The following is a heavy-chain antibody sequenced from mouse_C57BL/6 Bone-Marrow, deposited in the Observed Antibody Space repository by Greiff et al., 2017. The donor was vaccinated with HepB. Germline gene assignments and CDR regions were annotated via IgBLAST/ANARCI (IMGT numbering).Heavy chain of an antibody. J-gene: IGHJ3*01. D-gene: IGHD4-1*02. CDR3: TPQLGAY. Sequence: VQLQQSGAELVRPGASVKLSCTASGFNIKDDYMHWVKQRPEQGLEWIGWIDPENGDTEYASKFQGKATITADTSSNTAYLQRSSLTSEDTAVYYCTPQLGAYWGQGTLVTVSA. V-gene: IGHV14-4*01. CDR1: GFNIKDDY. CDR2: IDPENGDT.